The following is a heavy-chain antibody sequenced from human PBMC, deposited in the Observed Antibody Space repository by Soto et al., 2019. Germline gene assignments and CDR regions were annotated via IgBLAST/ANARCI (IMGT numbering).Heavy chain of an antibody. Sequence: ASVKVSCKAFGYTFSNYAVHWVRQAPGQTLEWMGWINTYNGNTNHAQKFQGRVTMTTDTSTSTAYMELRSLRSDDTAVYYCARGVGSGTYYNQYNWFDPWGQGTLVTVSS. CDR3: ARGVGSGTYYNQYNWFDP. V-gene: IGHV1-3*04. CDR2: INTYNGNT. J-gene: IGHJ5*02. CDR1: GYTFSNYA. D-gene: IGHD3-10*01.